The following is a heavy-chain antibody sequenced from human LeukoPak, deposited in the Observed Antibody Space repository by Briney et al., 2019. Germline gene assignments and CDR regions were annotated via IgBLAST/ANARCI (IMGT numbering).Heavy chain of an antibody. V-gene: IGHV4-34*01. CDR2: INHSGST. J-gene: IGHJ3*02. Sequence: PGGTLRLSCAASGFTFSSYAMSWVRQPPGKGLEWIGEINHSGSTNYNPSLKSRVTISVDTSKNQFSLKLSSVTAADTAVYYCARRGAWHAFDIWGQGTMVTVSS. CDR1: GFTFSSYA. CDR3: ARRGAWHAFDI. D-gene: IGHD5-12*01.